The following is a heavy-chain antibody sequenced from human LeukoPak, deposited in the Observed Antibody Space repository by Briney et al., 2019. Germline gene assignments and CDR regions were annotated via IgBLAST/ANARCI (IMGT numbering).Heavy chain of an antibody. CDR3: VRGGMRYLEC. CDR1: GFIFNTYT. CDR2: MKEDGTEE. J-gene: IGHJ4*02. Sequence: GGSLRLSCAASGFIFNTYTMSWVRQAPGKGLEWVAKMKEDGTEESYVDSVKGRFAISRDNAKSSVYLQMNSLSVEDTAVYYCVRGGMRYLECWGQGTLVTVSS. V-gene: IGHV3-7*01.